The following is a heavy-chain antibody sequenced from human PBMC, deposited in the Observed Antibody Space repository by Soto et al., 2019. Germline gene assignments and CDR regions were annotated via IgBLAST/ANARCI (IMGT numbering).Heavy chain of an antibody. J-gene: IGHJ3*02. V-gene: IGHV3-30-3*01. Sequence: QVQLVESGGGVVQPGRSLRLSCAASGFTFSSYAMHWVRQAPGKGLEWGAVISYDGSNKYYADSVKGRFTISRDNSKNTLYLQMNSLRAEDTAVYYCARAPAPYNWNSLGAFDIWGQGTMVTVSS. CDR3: ARAPAPYNWNSLGAFDI. CDR2: ISYDGSNK. CDR1: GFTFSSYA. D-gene: IGHD1-7*01.